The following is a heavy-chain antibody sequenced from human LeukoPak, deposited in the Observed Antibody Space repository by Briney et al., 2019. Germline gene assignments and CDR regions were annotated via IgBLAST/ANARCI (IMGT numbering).Heavy chain of an antibody. J-gene: IGHJ6*02. CDR1: GGSFSGYY. CDR2: INHSGST. D-gene: IGHD3-3*01. V-gene: IGHV4-34*01. Sequence: SETLSLTCAVYGGSFSGYYWSWIRQPPGKGLEWIGEINHSGSTNYNPSLKSRVTISVDTSKNQFSLKLSSVTAADTAVYYCASGGGAGVAHNYYYYGMDVWGQGTTVTVSS. CDR3: ASGGGAGVAHNYYYYGMDV.